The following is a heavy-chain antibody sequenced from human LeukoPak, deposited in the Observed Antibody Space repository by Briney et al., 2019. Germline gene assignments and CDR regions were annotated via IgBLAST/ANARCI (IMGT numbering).Heavy chain of an antibody. J-gene: IGHJ1*01. V-gene: IGHV1-69*05. CDR3: AAHIAAAGHAEYSQH. CDR2: IIPIFGTA. CDR1: GGTFSSYA. Sequence: GASVKVSCEASGGTFSSYAISWVRQAPGQGLEWMGRIIPIFGTANYAQKFQGRVTITTDESTSTAYMELSSLRSEDTAVYYCAAHIAAAGHAEYSQHWGQGTLVTASS. D-gene: IGHD6-13*01.